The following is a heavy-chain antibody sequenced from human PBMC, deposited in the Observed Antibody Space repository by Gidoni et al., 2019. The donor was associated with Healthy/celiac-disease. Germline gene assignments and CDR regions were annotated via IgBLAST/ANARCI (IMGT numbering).Heavy chain of an antibody. CDR2: IRSKAYGGTT. V-gene: IGHV3-49*04. J-gene: IGHJ4*02. Sequence: EVQLVESGGGLVQPGRSLRLSCTASGFTFGDYAMSWVRQAPGKGLGWVGFIRSKAYGGTTEYAASVKGRFTISRDDSKSIAYLQMNSLKTEDTAVYYCTRDEGWQDTFDYWGQGTLVTVSS. D-gene: IGHD2-15*01. CDR3: TRDEGWQDTFDY. CDR1: GFTFGDYA.